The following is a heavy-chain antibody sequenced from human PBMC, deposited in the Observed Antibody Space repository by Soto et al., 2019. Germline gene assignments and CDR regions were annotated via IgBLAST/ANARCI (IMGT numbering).Heavy chain of an antibody. J-gene: IGHJ6*02. CDR1: GFTFSSYA. V-gene: IGHV3-30-3*01. Sequence: PGGSLRLSCAASGFTFSSYAMHWFRQGPGKGLEWVAVISYDGSNKYYADSVKGRFTISRDNSKNTLYLQMNSLRAEDTAVYYCARDRGIVLVPAAIRSYGMDVWGQGTTDTVSS. CDR3: ARDRGIVLVPAAIRSYGMDV. CDR2: ISYDGSNK. D-gene: IGHD2-2*02.